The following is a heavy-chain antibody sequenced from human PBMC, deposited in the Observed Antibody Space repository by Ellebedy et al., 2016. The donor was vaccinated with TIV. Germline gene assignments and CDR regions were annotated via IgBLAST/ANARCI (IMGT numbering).Heavy chain of an antibody. J-gene: IGHJ4*02. Sequence: GGSLRPSXSASGFTFINAWLIWVRQAPGKGLEWVGRIKSKSDGETTEYAAPVQGRFTISRDDSKTTLYLQMNSLKTEDTGVYYCTTHPYTTSSNYWGQGTLVTVSS. CDR3: TTHPYTTSSNY. CDR2: IKSKSDGETT. D-gene: IGHD1-1*01. CDR1: GFTFINAW. V-gene: IGHV3-15*01.